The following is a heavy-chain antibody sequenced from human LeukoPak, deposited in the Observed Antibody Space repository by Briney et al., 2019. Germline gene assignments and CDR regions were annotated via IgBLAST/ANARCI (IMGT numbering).Heavy chain of an antibody. CDR3: ARLAYCGGDCYSSENWFDP. CDR2: INAGNGNT. Sequence: ASVKVSCKASGYNFIKYVIHWVRQAPGQRLEWMGWINAGNGNTKYSQKFQGRVTITRDTSASTAYMELSSLRSEDTAVYYCARLAYCGGDCYSSENWFDPWGQGTLVTVSS. J-gene: IGHJ5*02. CDR1: GYNFIKYV. V-gene: IGHV1-3*01. D-gene: IGHD2-21*02.